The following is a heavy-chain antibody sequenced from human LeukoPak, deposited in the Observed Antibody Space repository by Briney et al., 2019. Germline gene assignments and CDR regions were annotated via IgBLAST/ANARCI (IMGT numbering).Heavy chain of an antibody. CDR1: GFTFDDYA. CDR2: ISWNSGSI. CDR3: ARDIVSYYIDY. D-gene: IGHD2-2*02. Sequence: PGGSLRLSCAASGFTFDDYAMHWVRQAPGKGLEWVSGISWNSGSIGYADSVKGRFTISRDNAKNSLYLQMNSLRAEDTAVYYCARDIVSYYIDYWGQGTLVTVSS. J-gene: IGHJ4*02. V-gene: IGHV3-9*01.